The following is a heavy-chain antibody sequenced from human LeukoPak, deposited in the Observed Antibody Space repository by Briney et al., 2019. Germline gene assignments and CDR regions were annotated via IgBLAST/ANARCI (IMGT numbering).Heavy chain of an antibody. CDR1: GFTFSSYW. CDR2: ISTSSSYI. J-gene: IGHJ4*02. V-gene: IGHV3-21*01. CDR3: ARGSGSYDFDY. D-gene: IGHD1-26*01. Sequence: PGGSLRLSCAASGFTFSSYWMSWVRQAPGKGLEWVSSISTSSSYIYYADSVKGRFTISRDNAKNSLYLQMNSLRAEDTAVYYCARGSGSYDFDYWGQGTLVTVSS.